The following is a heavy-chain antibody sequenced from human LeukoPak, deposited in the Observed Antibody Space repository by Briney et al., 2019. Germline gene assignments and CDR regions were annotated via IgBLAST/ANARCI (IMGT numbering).Heavy chain of an antibody. J-gene: IGHJ4*02. CDR3: ARETALIVGVDY. V-gene: IGHV3-7*01. Sequence: GGSLRLSCAASGFTFSSYGMHWVRQAPGKGLEWVANIKQDGSKKYYVDSVKGRFTISRDNAKNSLYLQMNSLRDEDTAIYYCARETALIVGVDYWGQGTLVTVSS. CDR2: IKQDGSKK. CDR1: GFTFSSYG. D-gene: IGHD1-26*01.